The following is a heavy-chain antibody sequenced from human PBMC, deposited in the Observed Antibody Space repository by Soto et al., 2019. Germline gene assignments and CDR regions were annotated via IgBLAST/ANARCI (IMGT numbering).Heavy chain of an antibody. CDR2: INHSGST. Sequence: SETLSLTCAVYGGSCSGYYWRWVRQPPGKGLEWIGEINHSGSTNYNPSLKSRVTISVDTSKNQFSLKLSSVTAAATAPYYSATGHSYSSGWSYYYYGMDVWGQGTTVTVS. CDR3: ATGHSYSSGWSYYYYGMDV. V-gene: IGHV4-34*01. D-gene: IGHD6-19*01. CDR1: GGSCSGYY. J-gene: IGHJ6*02.